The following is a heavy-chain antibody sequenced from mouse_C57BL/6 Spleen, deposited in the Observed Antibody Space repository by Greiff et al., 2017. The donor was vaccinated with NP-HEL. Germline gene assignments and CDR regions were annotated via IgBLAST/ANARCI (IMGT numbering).Heavy chain of an antibody. Sequence: QVQLQQSGPELVKPGASVKISCKASGYAFSSSWMNWVKQRPGKGLEWIGRIYPGDGDTNYNGKFKGKATLTADKSSSTAYMQLSSLTSEDSAVYFCARGYHYYAMDYWGQGTSVTVSS. CDR1: GYAFSSSW. V-gene: IGHV1-82*01. CDR3: ARGYHYYAMDY. CDR2: IYPGDGDT. J-gene: IGHJ4*01. D-gene: IGHD2-14*01.